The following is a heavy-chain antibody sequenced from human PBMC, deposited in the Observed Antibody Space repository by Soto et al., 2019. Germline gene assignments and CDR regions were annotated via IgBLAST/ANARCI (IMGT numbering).Heavy chain of an antibody. Sequence: PGGSLRLSCAASGFTFSSYAMSWVRQAPGKGLEWVSAISGSGGSTYYADSVKGRFTISRDNSKNTLYLQMNSLRAEDTAVYYCAKDKGYSYGYGYYYYGMDVWGQGTTVTVSS. CDR1: GFTFSSYA. V-gene: IGHV3-23*01. CDR3: AKDKGYSYGYGYYYYGMDV. J-gene: IGHJ6*02. D-gene: IGHD5-18*01. CDR2: ISGSGGST.